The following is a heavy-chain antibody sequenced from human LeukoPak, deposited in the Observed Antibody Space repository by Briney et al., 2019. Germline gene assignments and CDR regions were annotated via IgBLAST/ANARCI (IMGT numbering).Heavy chain of an antibody. V-gene: IGHV3-30-3*01. J-gene: IGHJ3*02. Sequence: GGSLRLSCAASGFTFSSYAMHWVRQAPGKGLEWVAVISYDGNNKYYADSVKGRFTISRDNSKKTLYMQMSSLRTEDTAVYYCARDIGQSSVWYGAFDIWGQGTMVTVSS. D-gene: IGHD6-19*01. CDR2: ISYDGNNK. CDR1: GFTFSSYA. CDR3: ARDIGQSSVWYGAFDI.